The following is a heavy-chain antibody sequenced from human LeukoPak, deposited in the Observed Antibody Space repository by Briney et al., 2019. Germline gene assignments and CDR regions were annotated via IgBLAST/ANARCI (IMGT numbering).Heavy chain of an antibody. CDR1: GFTLSSYA. CDR2: ISGSGGIT. CDR3: AKGGYCSGGTCYPMDV. D-gene: IGHD2-15*01. V-gene: IGHV3-23*01. Sequence: PGRSLRLSCAASGFTLSSYAMSWARQAPGKGPQWVSAISGSGGITYYADSVKGRFAISRDNSKNTLYLQMNSLRAEDTAVYYCAKGGYCSGGTCYPMDVWGQGTTVTVSS. J-gene: IGHJ6*02.